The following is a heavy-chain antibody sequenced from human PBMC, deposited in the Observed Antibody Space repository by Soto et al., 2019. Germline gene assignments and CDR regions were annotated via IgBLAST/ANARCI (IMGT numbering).Heavy chain of an antibody. CDR2: IYWDNYK. CDR3: ARVMGSGTVGVFDY. D-gene: IGHD6-13*01. V-gene: IGHV2-5*02. J-gene: IGHJ4*02. CDR1: GFSLSSSGVG. Sequence: QITLKEAGPTLVKPTHTLTLTCTFSGFSLSSSGVGLGWILQPPGKALEWLALIYWDNYKQYSPSLKNRFTITKDTSKNQVVLTMTKMEPVDTGTYYCARVMGSGTVGVFDYWGQGTLVTVSS.